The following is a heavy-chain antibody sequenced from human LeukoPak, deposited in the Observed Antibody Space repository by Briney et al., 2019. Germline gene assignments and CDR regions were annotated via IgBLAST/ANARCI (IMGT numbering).Heavy chain of an antibody. CDR2: ISWNSGSI. Sequence: GRSLRLSCAASGFTFYDYAMHWVRRAPGKGLEWVSGISWNSGSIVYADSVKGRFTIPRDNAKNSLYLQMNSLRAEDTAVYYCARDQDGTWGPSYYYYYYMDVWGKGTTVTVSS. CDR3: ARDQDGTWGPSYYYYYYMDV. D-gene: IGHD1-1*01. J-gene: IGHJ6*03. CDR1: GFTFYDYA. V-gene: IGHV3-9*01.